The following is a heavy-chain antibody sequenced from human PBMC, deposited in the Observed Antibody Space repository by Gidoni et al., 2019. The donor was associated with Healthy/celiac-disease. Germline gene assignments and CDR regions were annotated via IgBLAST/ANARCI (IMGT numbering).Heavy chain of an antibody. V-gene: IGHV2-26*01. CDR3: ARIRYPYGMDV. J-gene: IGHJ6*02. CDR1: WVSLSNARMG. Sequence: QVTLKESGRVLVTATERRTITCTAPWVSLSNARMGVSWIRQPTGKALEWLAHMFSNDEKSYSTSLKSRLTISKDTSKSQVVLTMTNMDPVDTATYYCARIRYPYGMDVWGQGTTVTVSS. CDR2: MFSNDEK. D-gene: IGHD1-20*01.